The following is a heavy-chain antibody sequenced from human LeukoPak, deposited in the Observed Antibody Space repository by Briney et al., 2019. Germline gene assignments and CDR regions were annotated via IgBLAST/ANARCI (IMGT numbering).Heavy chain of an antibody. J-gene: IGHJ4*02. D-gene: IGHD2-8*01. Sequence: GGSLRLSCTASGFTFSGYWMSWVRQAPGKGLEWVANIKHVGTEKYYVDSVKGRFTISRDNSKNTLYLQMNSLRAEDTAVYYCAKGLLVYAYYWGQGTLVTVSS. CDR3: AKGLLVYAYY. CDR1: GFTFSGYW. CDR2: IKHVGTEK. V-gene: IGHV3-7*03.